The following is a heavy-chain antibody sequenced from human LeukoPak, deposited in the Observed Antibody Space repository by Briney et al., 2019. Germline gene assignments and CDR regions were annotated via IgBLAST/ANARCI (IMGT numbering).Heavy chain of an antibody. D-gene: IGHD5-12*01. CDR2: IGGGGTVM. V-gene: IGHV3-48*02. CDR1: GFTFSSYD. Sequence: PGGSLRPSCAAAGFTFSSYDMTWVRQAPGKGLDWVSYIGGGGTVMYYADSVKGRFTVSRDNAKNSLYLQMNSLRDEDTAVYYCARDPHGYEDYWGQGTLVTVSS. J-gene: IGHJ4*02. CDR3: ARDPHGYEDY.